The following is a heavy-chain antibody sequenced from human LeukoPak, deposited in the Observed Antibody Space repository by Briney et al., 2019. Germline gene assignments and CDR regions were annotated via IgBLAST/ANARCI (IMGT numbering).Heavy chain of an antibody. D-gene: IGHD3-10*01. CDR1: GFTFSVYG. V-gene: IGHV3-33*01. CDR3: ARASGPFDY. Sequence: GGSLRLSCAASGFTFSVYGMHWVRQAPGKGLEWAAVIWNDGSNKYYADSVKGRFTISRDNSKNTLYLQMNSLRAEDTAVYSCARASGPFDYWGQGTLVTVSS. CDR2: IWNDGSNK. J-gene: IGHJ4*02.